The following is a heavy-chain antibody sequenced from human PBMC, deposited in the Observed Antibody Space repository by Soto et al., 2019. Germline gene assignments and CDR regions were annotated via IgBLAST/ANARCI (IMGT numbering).Heavy chain of an antibody. V-gene: IGHV3-23*01. Sequence: LRLSFAASGFTFSSYAMSWVRQAPGKGLEWVSAISGSGGSTYYADSVKGRFTISRDNSKNTLYLQMNSLRAEDTAVYYCAKGANNWNYFDYWGQGTLVTVSS. CDR1: GFTFSSYA. J-gene: IGHJ4*02. CDR3: AKGANNWNYFDY. D-gene: IGHD1-20*01. CDR2: ISGSGGST.